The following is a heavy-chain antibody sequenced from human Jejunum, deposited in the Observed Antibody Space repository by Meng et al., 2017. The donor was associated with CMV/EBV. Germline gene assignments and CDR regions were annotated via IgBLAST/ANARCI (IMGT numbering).Heavy chain of an antibody. CDR1: FTISGFT. CDR3: AKGLDSGSHYRAFEM. V-gene: IGHV3-21*04. D-gene: IGHD5-12*01. CDR2: ISASSSYL. Sequence: FTISGFTMNWVRQAPGKGLEWVSSISASSSYLYYTDSVKGRFTISRDNARNSLYLQMNSLRAEDTALYYCAKGLDSGSHYRAFEMLGQGTMVTVSS. J-gene: IGHJ3*02.